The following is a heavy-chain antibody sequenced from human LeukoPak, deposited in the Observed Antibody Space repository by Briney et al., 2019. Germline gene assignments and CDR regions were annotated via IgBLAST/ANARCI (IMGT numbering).Heavy chain of an antibody. D-gene: IGHD6-13*01. Sequence: VGSLRLSCAASGFTFSNYWMSWVRQAPGKGLEFMANIKEAGSEKYYVDSVKGRFTISRDNDKNLVHLQMNSLRAEDTAVYYCARGGGMRSWYDFDYWGQGTLVTVSS. CDR3: ARGGGMRSWYDFDY. J-gene: IGHJ4*02. CDR2: IKEAGSEK. CDR1: GFTFSNYW. V-gene: IGHV3-7*04.